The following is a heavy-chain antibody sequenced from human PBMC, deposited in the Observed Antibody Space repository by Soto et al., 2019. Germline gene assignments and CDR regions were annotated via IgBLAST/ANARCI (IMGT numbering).Heavy chain of an antibody. J-gene: IGHJ4*02. CDR1: GYTFTTYG. Sequence: QVQMVQSGAEVTKPGASVKVSCKASGYTFTTYGISWVRQAPGQGLEWMGWISAYTGDTVYAQNFQDRVTMTTDASTTTAYMEMRSLRSDDTAVYYCVSEAEMATTVSFAYWGQGTLVTVSP. V-gene: IGHV1-18*01. D-gene: IGHD1-1*01. CDR2: ISAYTGDT. CDR3: VSEAEMATTVSFAY.